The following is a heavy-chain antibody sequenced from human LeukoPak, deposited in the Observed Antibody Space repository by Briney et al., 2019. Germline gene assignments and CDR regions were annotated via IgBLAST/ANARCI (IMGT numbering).Heavy chain of an antibody. CDR1: GFTFSTYA. CDR2: FGSGGGT. J-gene: IGHJ4*02. CDR3: AKVVAPSTTRNLDY. Sequence: PGGSLRLSCAAPGFTFSTYAMTWVRQAPGKGLEWVSTFGSGGGTYYADSVKGRFTISRDNSKNTLYLQLNNLGAEDTALYYCAKVVAPSTTRNLDYWGQGTLVIVSS. D-gene: IGHD2-2*01. V-gene: IGHV3-23*01.